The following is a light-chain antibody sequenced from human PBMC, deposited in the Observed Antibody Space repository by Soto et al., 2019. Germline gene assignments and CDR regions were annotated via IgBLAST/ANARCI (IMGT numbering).Light chain of an antibody. V-gene: IGLV2-23*01. CDR1: SSDVGSYNL. CDR2: EGS. CDR3: CSYAGSSTHVV. J-gene: IGLJ2*01. Sequence: QSALTQPASVSGSPGQSITISCTGTSSDVGSYNLVSWYQQHPGKAPKLMIDEGSKRPSGGSNRFSGSKSGNTASLTISGIQAEDEADYYCCSYAGSSTHVVFGGGTKLTVL.